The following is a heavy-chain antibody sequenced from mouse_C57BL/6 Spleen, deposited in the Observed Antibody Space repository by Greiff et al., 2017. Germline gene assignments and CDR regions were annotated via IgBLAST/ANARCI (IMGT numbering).Heavy chain of an antibody. V-gene: IGHV2-9-1*01. CDR1: GFSLTSYA. D-gene: IGHD1-1*01. CDR2: IWTGGGT. Sequence: VKLVESGPGLVAPSQSLSITCTVSGFSLTSYAISWVRQPPGKGLEWLGVIWTGGGTNYNSALKSRLSISKDNSKSQVFLKMNSLQTDDTARYYCASGSSYGDYYAMDYWGQGTSVTVSS. CDR3: ASGSSYGDYYAMDY. J-gene: IGHJ4*01.